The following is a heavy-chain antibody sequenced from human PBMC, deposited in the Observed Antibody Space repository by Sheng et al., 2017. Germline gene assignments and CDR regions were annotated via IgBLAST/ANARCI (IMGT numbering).Heavy chain of an antibody. CDR3: ARDRGDGTT. J-gene: IGHJ4*02. V-gene: IGHV4-38-2*02. Sequence: QVQLQESGPGLVKPSETLSLTCTVSGYSISSGYYWGWIRQPPGKGLEWIGSIYHSGSTYYNPSLKSRVTISVDTSKNQFSLKLSSVTAADTAVYYCARDRGDGTTWGQGNPGSPSPQ. CDR2: IYHSGST. CDR1: GYSISSGYY. D-gene: IGHD3-16*01.